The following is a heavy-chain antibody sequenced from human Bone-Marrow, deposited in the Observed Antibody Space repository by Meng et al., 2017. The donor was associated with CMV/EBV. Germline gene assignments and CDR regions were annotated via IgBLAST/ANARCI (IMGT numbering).Heavy chain of an antibody. D-gene: IGHD1-26*01. J-gene: IGHJ4*02. CDR1: GFTFDDYA. V-gene: IGHV3-9*01. CDR3: AKGRSYNYFDY. CDR2: ISWNSNRI. Sequence: SLKISCAASGFTFDDYAMHWVRQVPGKGLEWVSGISWNSNRIAYADSVKGRFTISRDNAENSLYPQMSSLRAEDTAIYYCAKGRSYNYFDYWGQGTLVTVSS.